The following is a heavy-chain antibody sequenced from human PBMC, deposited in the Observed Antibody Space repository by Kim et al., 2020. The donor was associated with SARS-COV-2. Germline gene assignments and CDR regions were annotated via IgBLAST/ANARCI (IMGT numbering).Heavy chain of an antibody. CDR2: IRRKGTGYAT. J-gene: IGHJ4*02. D-gene: IGHD1-26*01. V-gene: IGHV3-73*01. CDR1: GFTFSVYA. CDR3: TTTESWDY. Sequence: GGSLRLSCAASGFTFSVYAMHWVRQASGKGLEWVGRIRRKGTGYATAYGASVKGRFTISRDDSKNTAYLQMHSLKTEDTAVYYCTTTESWDYWGQGTLVTVSS.